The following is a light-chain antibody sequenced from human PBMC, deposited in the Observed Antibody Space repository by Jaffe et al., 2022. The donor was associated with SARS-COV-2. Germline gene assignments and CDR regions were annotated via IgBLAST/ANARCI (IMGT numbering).Light chain of an antibody. Sequence: SYDLSQPLSLSVALGQTARITCGGNNVGAKSVHWYQQKPGRAPVLVIYRDNYRPSGIPQRFSGSNSGNTATLIIGGAQVGDEADYFCQVWDGSNVVFGGGTKVTVL. CDR1: NVGAKS. CDR2: RDN. V-gene: IGLV3-9*02. CDR3: QVWDGSNVV. J-gene: IGLJ2*01.